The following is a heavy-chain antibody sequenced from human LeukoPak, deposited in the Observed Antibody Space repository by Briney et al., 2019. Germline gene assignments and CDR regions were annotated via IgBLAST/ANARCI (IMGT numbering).Heavy chain of an antibody. CDR2: ISYDGSNK. V-gene: IGHV3-30*18. Sequence: GGSLRLSCAASGFTFSSYGMHWVRQAPGKGLEWVAVISYDGSNKYYADSVEGRFTISRDNSKNTLYLQMNSLRAEDTAVYYCAKDLPPRWTSCYIHWGQGTLVTVSS. D-gene: IGHD2-2*02. J-gene: IGHJ4*02. CDR1: GFTFSSYG. CDR3: AKDLPPRWTSCYIH.